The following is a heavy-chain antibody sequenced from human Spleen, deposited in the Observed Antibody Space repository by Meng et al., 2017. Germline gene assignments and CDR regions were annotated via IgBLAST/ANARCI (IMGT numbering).Heavy chain of an antibody. J-gene: IGHJ4*02. CDR1: GFTFSTYG. CDR3: AKFGLKDFDY. Sequence: QVQLVESGGGVVQPGRSLRLSCAASGFTFSTYGMHWVRQAPGKGLEWVAVIWSDGSKKYYRDSVEGRFTISRDNSKNTLYLQMNSLRAEDTAVYYCAKFGLKDFDYWGQGTLVTVSS. V-gene: IGHV3-33*06. D-gene: IGHD2-21*01. CDR2: IWSDGSKK.